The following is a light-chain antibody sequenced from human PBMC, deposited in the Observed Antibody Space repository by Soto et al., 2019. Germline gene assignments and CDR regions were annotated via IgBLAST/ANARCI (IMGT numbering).Light chain of an antibody. V-gene: IGKV3-15*01. J-gene: IGKJ2*01. CDR2: GAS. CDR1: PGVSNT. Sequence: EIVMTQSPDTLSLSPGERATLSCRASPGVSNTLAWYQQRPGQAPRLLIYGASIRAPGIPARFSGGGSGTEFTLTITSLQSEDFAVYYCQQYENWPYTFGQGTKVDI. CDR3: QQYENWPYT.